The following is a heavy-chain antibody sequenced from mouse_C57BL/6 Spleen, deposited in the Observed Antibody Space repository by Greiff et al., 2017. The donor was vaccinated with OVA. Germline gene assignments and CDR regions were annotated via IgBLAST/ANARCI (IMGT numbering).Heavy chain of an antibody. CDR2: IYPGDGDT. J-gene: IGHJ4*01. D-gene: IGHD2-4*01. CDR1: GYAFSSSW. V-gene: IGHV1-82*01. Sequence: VQLQQSGPELVKPGASVKISCKASGYAFSSSWMNWVQQRPGKGLEWIGRIYPGDGDTNYNGKFTGKATLTADKSSSTAYMQLSCLTSADSAVYFCSREGDYDARYYALDYWGHGPSVTVSS. CDR3: SREGDYDARYYALDY.